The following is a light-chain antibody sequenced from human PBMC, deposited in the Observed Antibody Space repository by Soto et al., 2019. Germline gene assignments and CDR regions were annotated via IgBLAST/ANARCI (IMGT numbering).Light chain of an antibody. V-gene: IGKV3-20*01. CDR1: QSVGGTF. Sequence: DIVLTQSPFTLSLFAGEGAPLSCRASQSVGGTFLAWYQQKPGQAPRLLIYDASNRATGIPARFSGSGSGTEFTLTISSLQPDDFATYYCQQYNSYSRTFGQGTKVDIK. J-gene: IGKJ1*01. CDR2: DAS. CDR3: QQYNSYSRT.